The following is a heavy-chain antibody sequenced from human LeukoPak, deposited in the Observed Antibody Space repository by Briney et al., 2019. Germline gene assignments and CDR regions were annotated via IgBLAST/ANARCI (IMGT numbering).Heavy chain of an antibody. V-gene: IGHV1-46*01. CDR1: GYTFTTYY. Sequence: ASVKVSCKASGYTFTTYYMHWVRQAPGQGLEWMGTIYPNGVSTSFAQNFQGRATKTRDTSTSTVYMELSSLRSEDTAVYYCARDWELGYWGQGTLVTVSS. CDR2: IYPNGVST. CDR3: ARDWELGY. D-gene: IGHD1-7*01. J-gene: IGHJ4*02.